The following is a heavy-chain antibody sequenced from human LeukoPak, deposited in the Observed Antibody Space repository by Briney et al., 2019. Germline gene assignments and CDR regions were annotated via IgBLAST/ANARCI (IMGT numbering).Heavy chain of an antibody. CDR2: ISSSSSTI. CDR1: GFTLSSHW. D-gene: IGHD2-2*01. CDR3: ASPIVVVPAGTVSGAFDI. Sequence: PGGSLRLSCAASGFTLSSHWMGWVRQAPGKGLEWVSYISSSSSTIYYADSVKGRFTISRDNAKNSLYLQMNSLRAEDTAVYYCASPIVVVPAGTVSGAFDIWGQGTMVTVSS. V-gene: IGHV3-48*01. J-gene: IGHJ3*02.